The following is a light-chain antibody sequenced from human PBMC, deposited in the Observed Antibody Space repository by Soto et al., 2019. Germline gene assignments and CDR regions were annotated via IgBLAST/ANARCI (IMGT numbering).Light chain of an antibody. CDR1: QNIGSR. CDR2: GAS. Sequence: EIVMTQSPATLSVSPGERATLSCRASQNIGSRLAWYQQKPGQAPRLLIYGASTGATGIPGRFSGSGSGTEFTLTISSLQSEDFAVYYCQQYNNWPRTVGQGTKGDIK. CDR3: QQYNNWPRT. J-gene: IGKJ1*01. V-gene: IGKV3-15*01.